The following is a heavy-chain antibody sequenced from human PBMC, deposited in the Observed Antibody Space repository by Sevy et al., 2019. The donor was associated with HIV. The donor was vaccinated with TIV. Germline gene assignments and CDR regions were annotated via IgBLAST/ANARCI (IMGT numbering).Heavy chain of an antibody. CDR1: GGSITSYY. V-gene: IGHV4-59*13. CDR3: AKVTYYYDSRGYPNYYFDY. J-gene: IGHJ4*02. CDR2: IYNNGNT. D-gene: IGHD3-22*01. Sequence: SETLSLTCTVSGGSITSYYWSWIRQPPGNGLEWIGHIYNNGNTNYNPSLRSRVTISVDRSKNQFSLKLSSVTAADTAVYYCAKVTYYYDSRGYPNYYFDYWGQGTLVTVPS.